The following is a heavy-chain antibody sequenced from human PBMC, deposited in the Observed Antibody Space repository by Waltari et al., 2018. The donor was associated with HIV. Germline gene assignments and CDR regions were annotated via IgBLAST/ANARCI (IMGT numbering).Heavy chain of an antibody. CDR2: IYSGGST. J-gene: IGHJ3*02. Sequence: EVQLVETGGGLIQPGGSLRLSCAASGFTVSSTYMSGVRQAPTKGLEWVSVIYSGGSTYYADSVRGRFTISRDNSKNTLYLQMNNLRAEDTAVYYCARMTTVTTAPDAFDIWGQGIMVTVSS. V-gene: IGHV3-53*02. CDR3: ARMTTVTTAPDAFDI. D-gene: IGHD4-17*01. CDR1: GFTVSSTY.